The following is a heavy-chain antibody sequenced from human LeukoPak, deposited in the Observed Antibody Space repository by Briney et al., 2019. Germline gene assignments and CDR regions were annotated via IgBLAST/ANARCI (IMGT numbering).Heavy chain of an antibody. CDR1: GGSISSSSYY. J-gene: IGHJ4*02. CDR3: ARSLPYYYDSSGYYSYFDY. D-gene: IGHD3-22*01. Sequence: SETLSLTCTVSGGSISSSSYYWGWIRQPPGKGLEWIGSIYYSGSTYYNPSLKSRVTISVDTSKNQFSLKLSSVTAADTAVYYCARSLPYYYDSSGYYSYFDYWGQGTLVTVSS. CDR2: IYYSGST. V-gene: IGHV4-39*01.